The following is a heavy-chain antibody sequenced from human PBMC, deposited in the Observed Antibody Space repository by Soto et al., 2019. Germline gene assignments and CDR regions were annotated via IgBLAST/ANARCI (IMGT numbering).Heavy chain of an antibody. J-gene: IGHJ6*04. D-gene: IGHD2-2*01. CDR2: ISSSGTYI. Sequence: GSLRLSCAASGFTFSTYSMNWVRQAPGKGLEWVSSISSSGTYIHYADSLKGRFTISRDNAKNSLYLQMISLRAEDTAVYYCARDPSDCSSTSCWGYYALDVWGKGTTVTVSS. CDR3: ARDPSDCSSTSCWGYYALDV. V-gene: IGHV3-21*01. CDR1: GFTFSTYS.